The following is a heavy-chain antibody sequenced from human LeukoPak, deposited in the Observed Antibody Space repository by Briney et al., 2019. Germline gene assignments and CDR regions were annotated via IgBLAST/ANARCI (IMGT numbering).Heavy chain of an antibody. CDR2: ISGSGGST. Sequence: PGGSLRLSCAASGFTFSSYSMNWVRQAPGKGLEWVSAISGSGGSTYYADSVKGRFTISRDNSKNTLYLQMNSLRAEDTAVYYCAKRGYDFWSGYYPIYFDYWGQGTLVTVSS. D-gene: IGHD3-3*01. J-gene: IGHJ4*02. V-gene: IGHV3-23*01. CDR3: AKRGYDFWSGYYPIYFDY. CDR1: GFTFSSYS.